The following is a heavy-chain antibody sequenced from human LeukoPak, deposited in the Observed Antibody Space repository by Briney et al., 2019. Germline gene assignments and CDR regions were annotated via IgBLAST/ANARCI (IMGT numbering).Heavy chain of an antibody. CDR3: ARDGSAHYNDNTGYRGEFDS. V-gene: IGHV3-21*01. CDR2: ISSNSHYI. Sequence: PGGSLRLSCAASGFTFNKYAMSWVRQAPGKGLEWVSCISSNSHYIYYADSVKGRFTISRDNAKNSLYLQMNSLRAEDAAVYYCARDGSAHYNDNTGYRGEFDSWGRGAPVTVSS. D-gene: IGHD3-22*01. CDR1: GFTFNKYA. J-gene: IGHJ4*02.